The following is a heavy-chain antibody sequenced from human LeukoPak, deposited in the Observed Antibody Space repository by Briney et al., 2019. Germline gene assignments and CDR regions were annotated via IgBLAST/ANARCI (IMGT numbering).Heavy chain of an antibody. D-gene: IGHD6-13*01. J-gene: IGHJ5*02. CDR1: GFTFSNYA. Sequence: GGSLRLSCAASGFTFSNYAMTWVRQAPGKGLEWVSGISSSCDSTYYAGSVKGRFTISRDNSKNTLSLQMNSLRAEDTAVYYCAKLRDSSYWYWFDPGGQGTVVSVSS. CDR2: ISSSCDST. V-gene: IGHV3-23*01. CDR3: AKLRDSSYWYWFDP.